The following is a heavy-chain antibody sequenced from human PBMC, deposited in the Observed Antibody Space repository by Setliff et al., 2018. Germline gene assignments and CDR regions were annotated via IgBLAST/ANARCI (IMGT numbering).Heavy chain of an antibody. CDR3: ARDLALEDEYYYDSTGYYPRGLGY. Sequence: GASVKVSCKASGYTFTGDYVHWVRQAPGQGLEWMGWINPNSGGTNYAQKFQGRVTMTGDTISTAYVELSRLRSDDTAVYYCARDLALEDEYYYDSTGYYPRGLGYWGQGTLVTVSS. CDR2: INPNSGGT. CDR1: GYTFTGDY. D-gene: IGHD3-22*01. J-gene: IGHJ4*02. V-gene: IGHV1-2*02.